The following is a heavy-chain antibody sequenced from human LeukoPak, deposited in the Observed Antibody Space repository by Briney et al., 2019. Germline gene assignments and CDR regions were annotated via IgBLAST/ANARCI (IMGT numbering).Heavy chain of an antibody. D-gene: IGHD1-26*01. CDR3: ARRFNVGAMRGFDY. V-gene: IGHV4-4*07. CDR2: IYTSGST. Sequence: PSETLSLTCTVSGGSISSYYWSWIRQPAGKGLEWIGRIYTSGSTNYNPSLKSRVTMSVDTSKNQFSLKLSSVTAADTAVYYCARRFNVGAMRGFDYWGQGTLVTVSS. CDR1: GGSISSYY. J-gene: IGHJ4*02.